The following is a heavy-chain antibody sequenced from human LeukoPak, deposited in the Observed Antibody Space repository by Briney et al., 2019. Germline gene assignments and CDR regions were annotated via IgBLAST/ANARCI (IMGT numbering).Heavy chain of an antibody. CDR3: ARVIWFGESNQRYYFDY. Sequence: ASVKVSCKVSGYTLTELSMHWVRQAPGKGLEWMGGFDPEDGEIIYAQKFQGRVTMTEDTSTDTAYVELSSLRSEDTAVYYCARVIWFGESNQRYYFDYWGQGTLVTVSS. CDR1: GYTLTELS. J-gene: IGHJ4*02. D-gene: IGHD3-10*01. CDR2: FDPEDGEI. V-gene: IGHV1-24*01.